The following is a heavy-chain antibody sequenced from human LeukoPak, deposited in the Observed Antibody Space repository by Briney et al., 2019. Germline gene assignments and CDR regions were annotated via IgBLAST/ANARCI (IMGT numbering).Heavy chain of an antibody. CDR3: ATVTGLGRISMVREVMINALGNAFDI. CDR2: IKSKSDGGTT. CDR1: GFIFNNAW. V-gene: IGHV3-15*01. D-gene: IGHD3-10*01. Sequence: GGSLRLSCVASGFIFNNAWMSWVRQAPGKGLEWVGRIKSKSDGGTTDYAAPVKGRFTISREDSENTVYLQINSLKSEDTAVYYCATVTGLGRISMVREVMINALGNAFDIWGQGTMVTVSS. J-gene: IGHJ3*02.